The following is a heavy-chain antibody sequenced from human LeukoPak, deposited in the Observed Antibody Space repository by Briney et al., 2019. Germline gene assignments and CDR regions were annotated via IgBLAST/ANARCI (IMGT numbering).Heavy chain of an antibody. CDR2: INAGNGNT. CDR3: ARLAHCSGGSCYSKGVNH. Sequence: GASVKVSCKASGYTFTSYAMRWVRQAPGQRLEWMGWINAGNGNTKYSQKFQGRVTITRDTSASTAYMELSSLRSEDTAVYYCARLAHCSGGSCYSKGVNHWGQGTLVTVSS. V-gene: IGHV1-3*01. D-gene: IGHD2-15*01. CDR1: GYTFTSYA. J-gene: IGHJ5*02.